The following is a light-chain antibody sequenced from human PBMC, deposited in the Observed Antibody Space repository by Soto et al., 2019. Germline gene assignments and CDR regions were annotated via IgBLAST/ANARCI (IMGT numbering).Light chain of an antibody. CDR3: QQRSNWPPIN. J-gene: IGKJ5*01. Sequence: EIELTQSPATLSLTPGERATLSCRASQSVSSYLAWYQQKPGQAPRLLIYDASNRATGIPARFSGSGSGTDFTLTISSLEPEDFAVYYCQQRSNWPPINFGQGTRLEIK. CDR1: QSVSSY. CDR2: DAS. V-gene: IGKV3-11*01.